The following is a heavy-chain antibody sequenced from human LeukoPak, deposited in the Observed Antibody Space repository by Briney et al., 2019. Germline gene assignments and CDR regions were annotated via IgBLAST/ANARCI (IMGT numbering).Heavy chain of an antibody. CDR1: GFTFSSYA. CDR3: ARGSVGTPPPFDY. D-gene: IGHD2-15*01. V-gene: IGHV3-30-3*01. Sequence: GGSLRLSCVASGFTFSSYAIHWVRQAPGKGLDWVALISYDGSSKYYADSVKGRFTISRDSSTLYLQMNSLRTDDTAVYYRARGSVGTPPPFDYWGQGTLVTVSS. CDR2: ISYDGSSK. J-gene: IGHJ4*02.